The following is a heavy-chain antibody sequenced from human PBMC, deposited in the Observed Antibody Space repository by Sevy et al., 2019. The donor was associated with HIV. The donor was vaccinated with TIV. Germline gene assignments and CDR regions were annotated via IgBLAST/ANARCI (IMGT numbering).Heavy chain of an antibody. Sequence: GGSLRLSCAASGFTFSNYDMHWVRQAPGKGLEWVAVISHDGNYKNYADSVKVRFTISIDDFKNTLYLQMSSLRPEDTAVYFCARLFSCGGDCYYLDYWGQGALVTVSS. V-gene: IGHV3-30-3*01. J-gene: IGHJ4*02. CDR1: GFTFSNYD. D-gene: IGHD2-21*02. CDR3: ARLFSCGGDCYYLDY. CDR2: ISHDGNYK.